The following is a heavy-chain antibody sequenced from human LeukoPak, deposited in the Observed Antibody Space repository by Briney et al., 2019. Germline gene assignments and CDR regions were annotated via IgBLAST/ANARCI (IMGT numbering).Heavy chain of an antibody. D-gene: IGHD2-2*01. Sequence: ASVKVSCKASGYTFTSYDINWVRQATGQGLEWMGWMNPNSGNTGYAQKFQGRVTMTRNTSISTAYMELSRLRSDDTAVYYCARVYCSSTSCYHFDYWGQGTLVTVSS. CDR3: ARVYCSSTSCYHFDY. V-gene: IGHV1-8*01. CDR2: MNPNSGNT. J-gene: IGHJ4*02. CDR1: GYTFTSYD.